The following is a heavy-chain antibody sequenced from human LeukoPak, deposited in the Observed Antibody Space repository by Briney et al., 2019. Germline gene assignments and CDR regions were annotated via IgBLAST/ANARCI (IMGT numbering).Heavy chain of an antibody. CDR2: IYYSGST. D-gene: IGHD1/OR15-1a*01. J-gene: IGHJ6*02. CDR1: GGSISSYY. Sequence: SETLSLTCTVSGGSISSYYWSWIRQPPGKGLEWIGCIYYSGSTNYNPSLKSRVTISVDTSKNQFSLKLSSVTAADTAVYYCAKTTYGYYYYGMDVWGQGTTVTVSS. CDR3: AKTTYGYYYYGMDV. V-gene: IGHV4-59*01.